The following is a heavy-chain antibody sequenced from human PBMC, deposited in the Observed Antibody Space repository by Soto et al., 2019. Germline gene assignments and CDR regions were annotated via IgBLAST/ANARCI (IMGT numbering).Heavy chain of an antibody. D-gene: IGHD6-6*01. J-gene: IGHJ4*02. CDR2: IKQDGSEK. Sequence: SLRLSCAASGFTFSSYWMSWVRQAPGKGLEWVANIKQDGSEKYYVDSVKGRFTISRDNAKNSLYLQMNSLRAEDTAVYYCARDQEYSSSRADYWGQGTLVTVSS. CDR1: GFTFSSYW. V-gene: IGHV3-7*05. CDR3: ARDQEYSSSRADY.